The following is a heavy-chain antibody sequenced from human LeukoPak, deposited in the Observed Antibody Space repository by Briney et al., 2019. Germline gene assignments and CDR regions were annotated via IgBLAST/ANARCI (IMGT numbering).Heavy chain of an antibody. Sequence: GGSLRLSCAASGFTVSSNYMSWVRQAPGKGLEWVSYISSSSSTIYYADSVKGRFTISRDNAKNSLYLQMNSLRAEDTAVYYCARVMGMYSSSWPFDYWGQGTLVTVSS. CDR1: GFTVSSNY. J-gene: IGHJ4*02. V-gene: IGHV3-48*01. D-gene: IGHD6-13*01. CDR3: ARVMGMYSSSWPFDY. CDR2: ISSSSSTI.